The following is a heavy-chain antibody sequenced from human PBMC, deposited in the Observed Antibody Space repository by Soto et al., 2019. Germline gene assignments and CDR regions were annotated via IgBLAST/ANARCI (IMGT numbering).Heavy chain of an antibody. D-gene: IGHD3-22*01. CDR1: GYSFTIYW. CDR2: IYPGDSDT. J-gene: IGHJ6*02. CDR3: ARHGARVYYNNSHYYYYGRDV. Sequence: GESLKISCKGSGYSFTIYWIGWVRQMPGKGLEWMGIIYPGDSDTRYSPSFQGQVTISADKSISTAYLQWSSLKASDTAMYYCARHGARVYYNNSHYYYYGRDVWGPGTTVTVSS. V-gene: IGHV5-51*01.